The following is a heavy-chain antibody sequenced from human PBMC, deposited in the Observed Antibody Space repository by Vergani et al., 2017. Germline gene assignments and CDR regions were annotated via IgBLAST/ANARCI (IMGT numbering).Heavy chain of an antibody. V-gene: IGHV3-15*01. CDR1: GFTFSSAW. J-gene: IGHJ4*02. D-gene: IGHD2-21*02. CDR2: IKSKTDGGTT. CDR3: TTDCGGDCYSPIDY. Sequence: EVQPVESGGGLVKPGGSLRLSCTTSGFTFSSAWMSWVRQAPGKGLEWVARIKSKTDGGTTDYASPVKGRFTISRDDSKNTLYLQMNSLKTEDTAVYYCTTDCGGDCYSPIDYWGQGTLVTVSS.